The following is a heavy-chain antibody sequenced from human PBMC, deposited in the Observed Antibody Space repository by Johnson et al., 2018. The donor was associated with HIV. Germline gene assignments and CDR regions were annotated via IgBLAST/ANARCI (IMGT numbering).Heavy chain of an antibody. Sequence: VQLVESGGVVVHPGGSLRLSCETSRFTFDDYAMHWVRQAPGKGLEWVSLINWDGGSTYYADSVKGRITISRDNSKNSLYLQMNSLRTEDTALYYCAKDASSGWAGAFDIWGQGTMVTVSS. CDR3: AKDASSGWAGAFDI. J-gene: IGHJ3*02. CDR1: RFTFDDYA. D-gene: IGHD6-19*01. CDR2: INWDGGST. V-gene: IGHV3-43*01.